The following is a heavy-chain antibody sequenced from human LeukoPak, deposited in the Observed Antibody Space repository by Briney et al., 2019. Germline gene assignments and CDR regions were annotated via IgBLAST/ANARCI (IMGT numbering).Heavy chain of an antibody. CDR1: GFTFSNYW. Sequence: GGSLRLSCAASGFTFSNYWMSWVRQAPGKGLEWVANIKQDGSEKYYVDSVRGRFTISRENAKNSLYLQMHSLRAEDTAVYYCARALDSSSSRYQAFEYWGQGTLVTVSS. D-gene: IGHD2-2*01. V-gene: IGHV3-7*01. CDR2: IKQDGSEK. J-gene: IGHJ4*02. CDR3: ARALDSSSSRYQAFEY.